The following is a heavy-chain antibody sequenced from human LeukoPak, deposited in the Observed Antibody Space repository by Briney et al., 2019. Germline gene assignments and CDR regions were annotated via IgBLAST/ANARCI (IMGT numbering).Heavy chain of an antibody. V-gene: IGHV3-30*02. Sequence: PGGSLRLSCAASGFTFSSYGMHWVRQAPGKGLEWVAFIRYDGSNKYYADSVKGRFTISRDNSKNTLYLQMNSLKTEDTAVYYCTTVEDGPVGATYFDYWGQGTLVTVSS. CDR2: IRYDGSNK. CDR1: GFTFSSYG. D-gene: IGHD1-26*01. J-gene: IGHJ4*02. CDR3: TTVEDGPVGATYFDY.